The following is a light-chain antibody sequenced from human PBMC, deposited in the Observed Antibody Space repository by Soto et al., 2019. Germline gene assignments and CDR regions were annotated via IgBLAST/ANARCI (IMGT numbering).Light chain of an antibody. CDR2: GAS. J-gene: IGKJ1*01. Sequence: EVVMTQSPATLSGSPGERAILSCRASQTVRSNLAWYQQKPGQAPRLLIYGASTRATGIPDRFSGSGSGTEFTLTISSLQSEDFSVYFCQQYNSWPTFGQGTKVEVK. CDR1: QTVRSN. V-gene: IGKV3-15*01. CDR3: QQYNSWPT.